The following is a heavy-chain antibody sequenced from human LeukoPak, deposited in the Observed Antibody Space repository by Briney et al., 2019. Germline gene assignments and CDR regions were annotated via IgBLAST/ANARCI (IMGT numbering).Heavy chain of an antibody. V-gene: IGHV4-34*01. CDR1: GGSFSGYH. J-gene: IGHJ3*02. CDR3: ARPTDGYKDGPHWAFAI. CDR2: INQSGNS. Sequence: SETLSLTCAVYGGSFSGYHCTWIRQSPGKGLEWIGEINQSGNSNYNPSLKSRVTISVDTSKSQFSLKVKSVTAADTAVYYCARPTDGYKDGPHWAFAIWGQGTMVTIS. D-gene: IGHD5-24*01.